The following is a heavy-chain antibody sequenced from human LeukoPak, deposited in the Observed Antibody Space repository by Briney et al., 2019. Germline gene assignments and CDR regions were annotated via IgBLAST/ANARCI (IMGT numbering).Heavy chain of an antibody. V-gene: IGHV1-8*01. CDR1: GYTFTSYD. Sequence: ASVKVSCKASGYTFTSYDINWVRQATGQGLEWMGWMNPNSGNTGYAQKFQGRVTMTRNTSISTAYMELSSLRSEDTAVYYCARVVFRDGLLEWPYYYYGMDVWGQGTTVTVSS. CDR2: MNPNSGNT. J-gene: IGHJ6*02. CDR3: ARVVFRDGLLEWPYYYYGMDV. D-gene: IGHD3-3*01.